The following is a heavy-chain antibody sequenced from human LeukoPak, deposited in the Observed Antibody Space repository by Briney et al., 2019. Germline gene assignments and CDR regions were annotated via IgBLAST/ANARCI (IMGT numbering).Heavy chain of an antibody. CDR3: ARGKASQNIVTRKTYNWFDP. Sequence: SGGSLRLSCAASGFTFSSYNMNWVRQAPGKGLEWVSSISSSSNYIYYADSLKGRFTISRDNAKNSLYLQMKSLRAEDTAVYYCARGKASQNIVTRKTYNWFDPWGQGTLVTVSS. J-gene: IGHJ5*02. D-gene: IGHD2/OR15-2a*01. CDR2: ISSSSNYI. CDR1: GFTFSSYN. V-gene: IGHV3-21*01.